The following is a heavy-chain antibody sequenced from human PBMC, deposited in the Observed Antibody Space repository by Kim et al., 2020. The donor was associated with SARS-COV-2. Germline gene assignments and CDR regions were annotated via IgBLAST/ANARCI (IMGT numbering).Heavy chain of an antibody. CDR1: GGTFSSYA. D-gene: IGHD6-6*01. CDR2: ILPIFGTA. J-gene: IGHJ6*02. V-gene: IGHV1-69*13. Sequence: SSVKVSCKASGGTFSSYAISWVRQAPGQGLEWMGGILPIFGTANYAQKFQGRVTITADESTITAYMELSSLRSEDTAVYYCARDYLRAALTVYYGMDVWGQGTTVTVSS. CDR3: ARDYLRAALTVYYGMDV.